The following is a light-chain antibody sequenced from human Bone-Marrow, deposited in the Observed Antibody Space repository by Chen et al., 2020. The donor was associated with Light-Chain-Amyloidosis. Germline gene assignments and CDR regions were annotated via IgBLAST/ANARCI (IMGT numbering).Light chain of an antibody. Sequence: EIVLTQSPGTLSLSPGDSATLSCRASQSVSSGFLAWYQQSPGQAPRLLIHSASSRATGTPDRFRGSGYGKDCILSITRLEPEDFAVYYCQQYGSYPYTFGQGTKLEMK. J-gene: IGKJ2*01. CDR2: SAS. CDR3: QQYGSYPYT. CDR1: QSVSSGF. V-gene: IGKV3-20*01.